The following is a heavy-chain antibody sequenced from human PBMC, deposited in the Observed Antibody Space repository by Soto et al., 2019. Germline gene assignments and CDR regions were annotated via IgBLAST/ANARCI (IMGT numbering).Heavy chain of an antibody. J-gene: IGHJ4*02. Sequence: GGSLRLSCAASGFTFSTYWMHWVRQAPGKGLVWVSRINGDGSDTVYADSVKGRFTISRDNAKNTLYLQMNSLRAEDTAVYYCTRSITGFSYADSWGRGTLVTVS. CDR2: INGDGSDT. V-gene: IGHV3-74*01. CDR3: TRSITGFSYADS. D-gene: IGHD2-2*01. CDR1: GFTFSTYW.